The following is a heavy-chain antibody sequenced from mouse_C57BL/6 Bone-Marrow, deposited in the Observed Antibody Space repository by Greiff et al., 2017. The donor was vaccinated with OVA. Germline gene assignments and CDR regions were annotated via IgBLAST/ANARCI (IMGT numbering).Heavy chain of an antibody. CDR2: ISSGGDYI. CDR3: TRDRGAYYGNYNYAMDY. D-gene: IGHD2-10*01. CDR1: GFTFSSYA. J-gene: IGHJ4*01. Sequence: EVMLVESGEGLVKPGGSLKLSCAASGFTFSSYAMSWVRQTPEKRLEWVAYISSGGDYIYYADTVKGRFTISRDNARNTLYLQMSSLKSEDTAMYYCTRDRGAYYGNYNYAMDYWGQGTSVTVSS. V-gene: IGHV5-9-1*02.